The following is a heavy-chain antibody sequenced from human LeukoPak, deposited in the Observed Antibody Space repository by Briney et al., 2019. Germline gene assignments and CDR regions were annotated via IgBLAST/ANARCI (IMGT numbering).Heavy chain of an antibody. CDR1: GGTFRSYA. CDR2: IIPIFGTA. J-gene: IGHJ4*02. CDR3: AIWNYYDSSGYWPFDY. Sequence: GSSVKGSCKASGGTFRSYAISWVRQAPGQGLEWMGGIIPIFGTANYAQKFQGRVTITADESTSTAYMELSSLRTEDTAVYYCAIWNYYDSSGYWPFDYWGQGTMVTVSS. V-gene: IGHV1-69*01. D-gene: IGHD3-22*01.